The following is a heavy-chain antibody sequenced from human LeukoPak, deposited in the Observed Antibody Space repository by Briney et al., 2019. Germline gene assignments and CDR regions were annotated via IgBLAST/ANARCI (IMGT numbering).Heavy chain of an antibody. J-gene: IGHJ6*03. V-gene: IGHV4-39*01. Sequence: SETLSLTCTVSGGSIGTTNYYWGWLRQPPGKGLEWIGSLYYSETTYDNPSHESRVTISIETSENQFSLKLSSVTAADTAVYYCARQRADYFYYYVDVWGKGTTVTVS. CDR3: ARQRADYFYYYVDV. CDR2: LYYSETT. D-gene: IGHD3-9*01. CDR1: GGSIGTTNYY.